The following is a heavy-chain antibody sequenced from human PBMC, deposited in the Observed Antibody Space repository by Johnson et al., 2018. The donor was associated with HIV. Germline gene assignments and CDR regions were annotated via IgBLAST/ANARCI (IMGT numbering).Heavy chain of an antibody. Sequence: QVQLVESGGGVVRPGGSLRLSCAASGFTFSSYAMHWVRQAPGKGLEWVAVISSDGSNKYYVDSVKGRFTISRDNSKNTLYLQMNSLRAEDTAVYSCARERYTTGLYSGSYGAFDMWGQGTMVTVSS. CDR1: GFTFSSYA. J-gene: IGHJ3*02. D-gene: IGHD1-26*01. CDR2: ISSDGSNK. CDR3: ARERYTTGLYSGSYGAFDM. V-gene: IGHV3-30*04.